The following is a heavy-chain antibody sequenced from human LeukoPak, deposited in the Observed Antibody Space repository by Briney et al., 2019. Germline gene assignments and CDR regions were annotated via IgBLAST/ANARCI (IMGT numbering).Heavy chain of an antibody. J-gene: IGHJ4*02. CDR2: ISWNSGSI. V-gene: IGHV3-9*01. CDR3: AKGSSLRFGESPFDY. D-gene: IGHD3-10*01. CDR1: GFTFDDYA. Sequence: PGRSLRLSCAASGFTFDDYAMHWVRQAPGKGLEWVSGISWNSGSIGYADSVKGRFTISRDNAKNSLYLQMNSLRAEDTALYYCAKGSSLRFGESPFDYWGQGTLVTVSS.